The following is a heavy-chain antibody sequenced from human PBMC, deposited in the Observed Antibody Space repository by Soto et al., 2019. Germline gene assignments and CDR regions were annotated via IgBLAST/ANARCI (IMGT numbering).Heavy chain of an antibody. V-gene: IGHV3-64*02. D-gene: IGHD3-22*01. CDR3: ARVGRLDAFDI. J-gene: IGHJ3*02. Sequence: PGGSLRLSCAASGFTFSSYAMHWARQAPGKGLEYVSAISSNGGSTYYADSVKGRFTISRDNSKNTLYLQMGSLRAEDMAVYYCARVGRLDAFDIWGQGTMVTVSS. CDR1: GFTFSSYA. CDR2: ISSNGGST.